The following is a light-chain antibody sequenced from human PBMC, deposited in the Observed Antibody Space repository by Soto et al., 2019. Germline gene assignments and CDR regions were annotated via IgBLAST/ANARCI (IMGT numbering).Light chain of an antibody. CDR1: QSVSRTY. CDR2: GAS. V-gene: IGKV3-20*01. J-gene: IGKJ1*01. Sequence: EIVLTQSPGTLSLSPGERATLSCRASQSVSRTYLAWYQQKPSQAPRLLIYGASSRATGVPDRFSGSGSETDFTLTISRLEPEDFAVYFCQQYGSSRTWTFGQGTKVEIK. CDR3: QQYGSSRTWT.